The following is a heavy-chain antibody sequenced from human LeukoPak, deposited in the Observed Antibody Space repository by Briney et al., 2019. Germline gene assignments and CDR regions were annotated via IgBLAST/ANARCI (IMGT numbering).Heavy chain of an antibody. V-gene: IGHV3-21*01. CDR3: ARDDGDVDTAMVSLDY. D-gene: IGHD5-18*01. Sequence: GGSLRLSCAASGFTFSSYSMSWVRQAPGKGLEWVSSISSSSSYIYYADSVKGRFTISRDNAKNSLYLQMNSLRAEDTAVYYCARDDGDVDTAMVSLDYWGQGTLVTVSS. J-gene: IGHJ4*02. CDR1: GFTFSSYS. CDR2: ISSSSSYI.